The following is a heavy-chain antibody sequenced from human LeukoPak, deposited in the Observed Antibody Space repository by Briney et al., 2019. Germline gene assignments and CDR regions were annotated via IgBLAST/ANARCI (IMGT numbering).Heavy chain of an antibody. J-gene: IGHJ4*02. V-gene: IGHV4-59*01. CDR1: GGSISSYY. Sequence: PSETLSLTCTVSGGSISSYYWSWIRQPPGKGLEWIGYIYYSGSTNYNPSLKSRVTISVDTSKNQFSLTLSSVTAADTAVYSCARDSGYDSSGYFDYWGQGTLVTVSS. CDR2: IYYSGST. CDR3: ARDSGYDSSGYFDY. D-gene: IGHD3-22*01.